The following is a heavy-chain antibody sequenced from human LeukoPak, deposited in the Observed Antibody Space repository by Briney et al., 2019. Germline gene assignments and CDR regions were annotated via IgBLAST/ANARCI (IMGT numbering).Heavy chain of an antibody. J-gene: IGHJ4*02. CDR1: GGSISSSSYY. CDR2: IYYSGSI. Sequence: PSETLSLTCTVSGGSISSSSYYWGWIRQPPGKGLEWIGSIYYSGSIYYNPSLKSRVTISVDTSKNQCSLKLSSVTAADTAVYYCASTYYYDSSGYNFDYWGQGTLVTVSS. CDR3: ASTYYYDSSGYNFDY. V-gene: IGHV4-39*07. D-gene: IGHD3-22*01.